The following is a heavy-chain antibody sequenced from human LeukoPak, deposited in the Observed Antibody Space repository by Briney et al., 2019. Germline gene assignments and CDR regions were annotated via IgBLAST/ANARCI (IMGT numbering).Heavy chain of an antibody. CDR3: ARGSYYDSSGYDY. CDR1: GGSISSSNW. J-gene: IGHJ4*02. Sequence: KPSETLSLTCAVSGGSISSSNWWSWVRQSPGKGLEWIGEIYHSGSTNYNPSLKSRVTISVDKSKNQFSLKLSSVTAADTAVYYCARGSYYDSSGYDYWGQGTLVTVSS. D-gene: IGHD3-22*01. CDR2: IYHSGST. V-gene: IGHV4-4*02.